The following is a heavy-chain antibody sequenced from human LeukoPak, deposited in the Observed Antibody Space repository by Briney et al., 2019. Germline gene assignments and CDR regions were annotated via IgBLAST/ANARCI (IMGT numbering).Heavy chain of an antibody. CDR2: IYYTGST. Sequence: SETLSLTCTVSGGSISSYYWSWIRQPPGKGLEWIGYIYYTGSTNYNPSLKSRVTISVDTSKNQFSLKLSSVTAADTAVYYCARHDYYGSGLDYWGQGTLVTVSS. J-gene: IGHJ4*02. CDR1: GGSISSYY. D-gene: IGHD3-10*01. V-gene: IGHV4-59*08. CDR3: ARHDYYGSGLDY.